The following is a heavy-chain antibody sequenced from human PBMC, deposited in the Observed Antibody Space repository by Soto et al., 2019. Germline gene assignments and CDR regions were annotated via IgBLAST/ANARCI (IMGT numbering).Heavy chain of an antibody. Sequence: GASVKVSCKASGGTFSSYAISWVRQAPGQGLEWMGGIIPIFGTANYAQKFQGRVTITADESTSTAYMELSSLRSEDTAVYYCAREGYSGYDSKYYGMDVWGQGPTVTVSS. CDR2: IIPIFGTA. CDR3: AREGYSGYDSKYYGMDV. D-gene: IGHD5-12*01. J-gene: IGHJ6*02. V-gene: IGHV1-69*13. CDR1: GGTFSSYA.